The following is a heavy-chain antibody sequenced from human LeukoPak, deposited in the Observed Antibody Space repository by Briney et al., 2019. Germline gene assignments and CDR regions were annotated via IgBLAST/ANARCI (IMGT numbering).Heavy chain of an antibody. J-gene: IGHJ4*02. V-gene: IGHV1-8*01. D-gene: IGHD3-10*01. CDR1: GYTFTSYD. CDR2: MNPNSGNT. CDR3: ARGLYGSGSYSILLGY. Sequence: ASVKVSCKASGYTFTSYDINWVRQATGQGLEWMGWMNPNSGNTGYAQKFQGRVTMTRNTSTSTAYMELSSLRSEDTAVYYCARGLYGSGSYSILLGYWGQGTLVTVSS.